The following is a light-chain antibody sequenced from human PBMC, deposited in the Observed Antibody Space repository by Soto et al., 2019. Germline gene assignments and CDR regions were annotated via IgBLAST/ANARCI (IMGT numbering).Light chain of an antibody. V-gene: IGLV2-14*01. CDR3: RSYTSGSTWV. CDR2: EVS. CDR1: SSDVGGYNY. J-gene: IGLJ3*02. Sequence: QSALTQPASVSGSPGQSITISCTGTSSDVGGYNYVSWYQQHPGKAPKLMIYEVSNRPSGVSNRFSGSKSGNTASLTISGLQAEYEDDYYCRSYTSGSTWVFGGGTKLTVL.